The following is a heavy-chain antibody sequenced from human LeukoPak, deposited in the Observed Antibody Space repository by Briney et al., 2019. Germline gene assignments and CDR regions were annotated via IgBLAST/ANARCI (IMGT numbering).Heavy chain of an antibody. CDR1: GGSISSSSYY. CDR3: ATGIAAAGPGSFDY. J-gene: IGHJ4*02. D-gene: IGHD6-13*01. Sequence: SETLSLTCTVSGGSISSSSYYWGWIRQPPGKGLEWIGSIYYSGSTYYNPSLKSRVTISVDTSKNQFSLKLSSVTAADTAVYYCATGIAAAGPGSFDYWGQGTLVTVSS. V-gene: IGHV4-39*01. CDR2: IYYSGST.